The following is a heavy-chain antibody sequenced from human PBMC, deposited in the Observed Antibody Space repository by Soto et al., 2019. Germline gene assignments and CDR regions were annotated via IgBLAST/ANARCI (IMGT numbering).Heavy chain of an antibody. Sequence: SVKVSCKASGGTFSSYAISWVRQAPGQGLEWMGGIIPIFGTANYAQKFQGRVTITADESTSTAYMELSSLRSEDTAVYYCARAVVVVPAAHLLPLDSWGQGPLVTVSS. CDR1: GGTFSSYA. CDR2: IIPIFGTA. V-gene: IGHV1-69*13. D-gene: IGHD2-2*01. J-gene: IGHJ4*02. CDR3: ARAVVVVPAAHLLPLDS.